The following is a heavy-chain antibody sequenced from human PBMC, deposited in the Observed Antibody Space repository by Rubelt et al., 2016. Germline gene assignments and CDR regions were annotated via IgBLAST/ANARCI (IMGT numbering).Heavy chain of an antibody. CDR3: ARGRAVKLADSGGNDY. D-gene: IGHD4-23*01. CDR2: MNPNSGNT. V-gene: IGHV1-8*02. CDR1: GYTFTSYA. Sequence: QVQLVQSGAEVKKPGASVKVSCKASGYTFTSYAMNWVRQAPGQGLEWMGWMNPNSGNTGYAQKFQGRANMTRNTSRSTAYMELSSLRSEDTAVYYCARGRAVKLADSGGNDYWGQGTLVTVSS. J-gene: IGHJ4*02.